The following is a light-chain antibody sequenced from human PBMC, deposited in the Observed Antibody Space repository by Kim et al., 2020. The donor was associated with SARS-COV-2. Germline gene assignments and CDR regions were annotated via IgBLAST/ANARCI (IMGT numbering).Light chain of an antibody. Sequence: QSVLTQPPSVSEAPRQRVIISCSGSSSNIGNSAVNWYQQLPGKAPKLLIYYDDLLPSGVSERFSGSKSDTSASLAISELQSEDEADYYCATWDDSLNGYVFGTGTKVTVL. CDR3: ATWDDSLNGYV. J-gene: IGLJ1*01. V-gene: IGLV1-36*01. CDR2: YDD. CDR1: SSNIGNSA.